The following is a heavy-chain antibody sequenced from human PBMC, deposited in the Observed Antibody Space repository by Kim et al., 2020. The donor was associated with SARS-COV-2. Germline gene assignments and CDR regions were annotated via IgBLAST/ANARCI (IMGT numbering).Heavy chain of an antibody. CDR3: AVDRTGEYVFDY. Sequence: NHAQKFQERVTITRDMSTSTAYMELSSLRSEETAVYYCAVDRTGEYVFDYWGQGTLVTVSS. V-gene: IGHV1-58*01. D-gene: IGHD3-16*01. J-gene: IGHJ4*02.